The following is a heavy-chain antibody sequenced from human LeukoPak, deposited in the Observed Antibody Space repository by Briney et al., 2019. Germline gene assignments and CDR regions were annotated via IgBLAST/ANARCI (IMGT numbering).Heavy chain of an antibody. Sequence: GGSLRLSCAASGFTFSSYWMSWVRQAPGKGLEWVANIKQDGSEKYYVDSVKGRFTISRDNAKNSLYLQMNSLRAEDTAVYYCAKDRSWASGYNHPGYWGQGTLVTVSS. CDR2: IKQDGSEK. CDR1: GFTFSSYW. V-gene: IGHV3-7*01. J-gene: IGHJ4*02. CDR3: AKDRSWASGYNHPGY. D-gene: IGHD5-12*01.